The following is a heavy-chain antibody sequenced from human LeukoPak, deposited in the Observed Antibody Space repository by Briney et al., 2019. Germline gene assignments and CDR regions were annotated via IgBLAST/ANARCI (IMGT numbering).Heavy chain of an antibody. J-gene: IGHJ4*02. CDR3: TGDSPPDY. CDR1: AFTFSSYS. Sequence: GGSLRLSCAASAFTFSSYSMNWVRQAPGKGLEWVSYISSGSSTVYYTDSVKGRFTISRDNAKNSLYLQMNSLRAEDTAVYYCTGDSPPDYWGQGTLVTVSS. V-gene: IGHV3-48*01. CDR2: ISSGSSTV.